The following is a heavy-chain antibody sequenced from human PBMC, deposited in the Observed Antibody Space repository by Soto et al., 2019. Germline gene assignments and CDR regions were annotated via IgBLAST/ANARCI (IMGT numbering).Heavy chain of an antibody. CDR2: IYYTGST. CDR1: GGSISSSSYY. CDR3: ARHVGVYVSGSYSGNYFDF. V-gene: IGHV4-39*01. D-gene: IGHD3-10*01. J-gene: IGHJ4*02. Sequence: QLQLQESGPGLVKPSETLSLTCTVSGGSISSSSYYWGWIRQPPGKGLEWIGSIYYTGSTYYNPSLKSRVTISVDASNNQFSLKLNSVPAADTAVYYCARHVGVYVSGSYSGNYFDFWGQATLVTVSS.